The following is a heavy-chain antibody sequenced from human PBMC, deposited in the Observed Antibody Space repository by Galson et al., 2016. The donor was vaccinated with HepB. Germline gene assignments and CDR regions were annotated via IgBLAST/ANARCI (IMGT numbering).Heavy chain of an antibody. V-gene: IGHV3-43*01. CDR1: GFTFDDFT. CDR3: VKESQVGQNSFGPRFDY. D-gene: IGHD3-3*01. CDR2: VTWNGTP. J-gene: IGHJ4*02. Sequence: FLRLSCAASGFTFDDFTMHWVRQAPGKGLEWVSLVTWNGTPFYADSVQGRFSISRDNDKNSLYLQMSSLGIEDAAFYYCVKESQVGQNSFGPRFDYWGQGTLVTVSS.